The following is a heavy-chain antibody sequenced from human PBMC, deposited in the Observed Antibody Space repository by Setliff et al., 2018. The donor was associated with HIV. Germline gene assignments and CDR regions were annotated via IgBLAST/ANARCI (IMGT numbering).Heavy chain of an antibody. CDR2: ISYSGST. CDR1: GGSISSGSYY. D-gene: IGHD5-18*01. CDR3: ARTRGYSYGTLAGFDY. J-gene: IGHJ4*01. V-gene: IGHV4-61*01. Sequence: SETLSLTCTVSGGSISSGSYYWSWIRKPPGKGLEWIGYISYSGSTNYNPSLESRVAMSVDTSKQQFSLEVSSVTAADTAVYYCARTRGYSYGTLAGFDYWGRGSLVTVSS.